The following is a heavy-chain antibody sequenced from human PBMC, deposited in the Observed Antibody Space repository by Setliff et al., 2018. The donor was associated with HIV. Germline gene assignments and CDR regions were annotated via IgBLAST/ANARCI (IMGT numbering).Heavy chain of an antibody. V-gene: IGHV4-61*09. D-gene: IGHD1-1*01. CDR2: IFTSGST. J-gene: IGHJ4*02. Sequence: SETLSLTCAVSGDSISSGSYYWSWIRQPAGEGLEWIGHIFTSGSTNYNPSLKRRVTISVDTSKNQLSLKVRSVTAADTALYYCARVGVRNWNDDGIDYWGQGTLVTVSS. CDR1: GDSISSGSYY. CDR3: ARVGVRNWNDDGIDY.